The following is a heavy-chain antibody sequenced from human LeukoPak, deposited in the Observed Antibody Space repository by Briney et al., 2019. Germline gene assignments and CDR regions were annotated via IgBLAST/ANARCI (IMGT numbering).Heavy chain of an antibody. V-gene: IGHV3-23*01. D-gene: IGHD6-6*01. Sequence: GGSLRLSCAASGFTFTNYAMSWVRQAPGKGLEWVSGISGGGGSTYYADSVKGRFTISRDNSKNTLYLQMNSLRAEDTAVYYCAKDRRDSSPWGQGTLVTVSS. J-gene: IGHJ5*02. CDR2: ISGGGGST. CDR1: GFTFTNYA. CDR3: AKDRRDSSP.